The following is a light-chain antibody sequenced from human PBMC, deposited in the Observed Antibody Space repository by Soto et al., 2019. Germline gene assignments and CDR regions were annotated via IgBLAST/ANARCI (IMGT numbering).Light chain of an antibody. V-gene: IGLV4-69*01. Sequence: QPVLTQSPSASASLGASVKLTCTLSSGHSSYAIAWQQQQPEKGPRYLMKLNSDGSHSKGDGIPDRFSGSSSGAERYLTISSLQSEDEADYYCQTRGTGILFGGGTKLTVL. CDR3: QTRGTGIL. CDR2: LNSDGSH. J-gene: IGLJ2*01. CDR1: SGHSSYA.